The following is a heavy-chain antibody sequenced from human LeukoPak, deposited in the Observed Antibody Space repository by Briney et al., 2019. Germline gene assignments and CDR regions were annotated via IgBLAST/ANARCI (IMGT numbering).Heavy chain of an antibody. CDR1: GFTFGGSA. J-gene: IGHJ6*03. V-gene: IGHV3-73*01. D-gene: IGHD3-3*01. Sequence: GGSLRLSCAASGFTFGGSAMHWVRQASGKGLEWVGRIRSKANSYATAYAASVKGRFTISRDDSKNTAYLQMNSLKTEDTAVYYCTRHHYDLFYYYMDVWGKGTTVTVSS. CDR3: TRHHYDLFYYYMDV. CDR2: IRSKANSYAT.